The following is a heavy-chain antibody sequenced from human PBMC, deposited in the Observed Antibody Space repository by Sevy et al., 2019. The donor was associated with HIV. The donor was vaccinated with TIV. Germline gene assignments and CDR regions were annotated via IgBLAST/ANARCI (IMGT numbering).Heavy chain of an antibody. CDR2: INHSGST. J-gene: IGHJ3*02. V-gene: IGHV4-34*01. CDR3: ARGFGSGWGQDGAFDI. Sequence: SETLSLTCAVYGGSFSGYYWIWIRQPPGKGLEWIGEINHSGSTNYNPSLESRVNISIDTSKNQFSLRLTSVTAADTAVYYCARGFGSGWGQDGAFDIWGQGTRVTVSS. D-gene: IGHD6-19*01. CDR1: GGSFSGYY.